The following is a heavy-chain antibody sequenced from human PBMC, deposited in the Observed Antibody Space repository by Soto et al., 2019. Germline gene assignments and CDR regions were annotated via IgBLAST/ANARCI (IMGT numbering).Heavy chain of an antibody. CDR1: GFTFSSYA. V-gene: IGHV3-30-3*01. CDR2: ISYDGSNK. D-gene: IGHD6-13*01. J-gene: IGHJ4*02. CDR3: ARERGYSSSWPFDY. Sequence: GGSLRLSCAASGFTFSSYAVHWVRQAPGKGLEWVAVISYDGSNKYYADSVKGRFTISRDNSKNTLYLQMNSLRAEDTAVYYCARERGYSSSWPFDYWGQGTLVTVSS.